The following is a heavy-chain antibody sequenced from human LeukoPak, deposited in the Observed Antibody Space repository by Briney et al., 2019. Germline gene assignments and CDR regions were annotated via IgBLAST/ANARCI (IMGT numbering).Heavy chain of an antibody. V-gene: IGHV3-48*04. CDR3: ARGPEDIVVVVAATAWFDP. Sequence: PGGSLRLSCAASGFTFSSYSMNWVRQAPGKGLEWVSYISSSSSTIYYADSVKGRFTISRDNAKNSLYLQMNSLRAEDTAVYYCARGPEDIVVVVAATAWFDPWGQGTLVTVSS. D-gene: IGHD2-15*01. J-gene: IGHJ5*02. CDR1: GFTFSSYS. CDR2: ISSSSSTI.